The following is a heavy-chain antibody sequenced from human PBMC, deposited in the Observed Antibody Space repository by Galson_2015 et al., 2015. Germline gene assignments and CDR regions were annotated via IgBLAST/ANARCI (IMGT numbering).Heavy chain of an antibody. Sequence: SLRLSCAASGFTFSSYSMNWVRQAPGKGLEWVSSISSSSNYIYYADSVKGRFTISRDDAKNSLYLQVNSLRAEDTAVYRCARAGYSSSWYDGMDVWGQGTTVTVSS. CDR1: GFTFSSYS. V-gene: IGHV3-21*06. CDR2: ISSSSNYI. D-gene: IGHD6-13*01. CDR3: ARAGYSSSWYDGMDV. J-gene: IGHJ6*02.